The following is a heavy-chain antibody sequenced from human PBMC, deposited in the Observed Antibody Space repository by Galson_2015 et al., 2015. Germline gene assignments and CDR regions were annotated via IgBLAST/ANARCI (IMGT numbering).Heavy chain of an antibody. CDR2: ISFDGANT. CDR3: ESEDYGDYPIDY. V-gene: IGHV3-30*03. D-gene: IGHD4-17*01. J-gene: IGHJ4*02. Sequence: SLRLSCAASGFTFSRYGMLWVRQAPGKGLEWVAVISFDGANTIYADSVKGRFTISRDNSKNTLYLQMNSLRTEDTAVYYCESEDYGDYPIDYWGQGTLVTVSS. CDR1: GFTFSRYG.